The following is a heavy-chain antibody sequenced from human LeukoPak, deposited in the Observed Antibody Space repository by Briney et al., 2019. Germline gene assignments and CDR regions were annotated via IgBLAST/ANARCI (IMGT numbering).Heavy chain of an antibody. D-gene: IGHD2-15*01. Sequence: SVKVSCKASGGTFSSYAISWVRQAPGQGLEWMGRIIPIFGTANYAQKFQGRVTITADESTSTAYMELSSLRSEDTAVYYCARGSRGKYCSGGSCYSGSWFDPWGQGTLVTVSS. CDR3: ARGSRGKYCSGGSCYSGSWFDP. J-gene: IGHJ5*02. CDR2: IIPIFGTA. CDR1: GGTFSSYA. V-gene: IGHV1-69*13.